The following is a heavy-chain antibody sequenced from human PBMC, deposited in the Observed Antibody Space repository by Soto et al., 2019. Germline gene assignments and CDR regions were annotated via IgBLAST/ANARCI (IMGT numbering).Heavy chain of an antibody. V-gene: IGHV3-23*01. J-gene: IGHJ4*02. Sequence: GGSLRLSCAASGFTFSSYAMSWVRQAPGKGLEWVSAISGSGGSTYYADSVKGRFTISRDNSKNTLYLQMNSLRAEDTAVYYCAHLGWVVPAAQYYFDYWGQGTLVTVSS. CDR1: GFTFSSYA. CDR2: ISGSGGST. D-gene: IGHD2-2*01. CDR3: AHLGWVVPAAQYYFDY.